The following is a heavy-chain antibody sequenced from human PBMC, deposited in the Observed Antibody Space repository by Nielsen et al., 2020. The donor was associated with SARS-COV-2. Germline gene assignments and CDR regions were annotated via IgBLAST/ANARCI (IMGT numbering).Heavy chain of an antibody. CDR1: GFTFDDYA. CDR3: YSENWFDP. CDR2: ISWNSGSI. J-gene: IGHJ5*02. Sequence: GGSLRLSCAASGFTFDDYAMHWVRQAPGKGLEWVSGISWNSGSIGYADSVKGRFTISRDNAKNSLYLQMNSLRAGDTALYYCYSENWFDPWGQGTLVTVSS. D-gene: IGHD2-15*01. V-gene: IGHV3-9*01.